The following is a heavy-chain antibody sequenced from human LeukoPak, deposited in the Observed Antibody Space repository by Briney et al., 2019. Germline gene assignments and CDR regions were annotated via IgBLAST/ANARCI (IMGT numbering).Heavy chain of an antibody. CDR2: ISSSGSTI. V-gene: IGHV3-48*03. D-gene: IGHD4-11*01. CDR3: ARMDYSFYDY. Sequence: GGALILSCAASGFTFSSYEMNWVRQAPGKGLEWVSYISSSGSTIYYADSVKGRFTISRDNAKNSLYLQMNSLRAEDTAVYYCARMDYSFYDYWGQGTLVTVSS. CDR1: GFTFSSYE. J-gene: IGHJ4*02.